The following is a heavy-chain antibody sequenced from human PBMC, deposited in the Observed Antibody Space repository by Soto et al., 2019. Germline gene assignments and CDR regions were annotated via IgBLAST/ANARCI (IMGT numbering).Heavy chain of an antibody. V-gene: IGHV3-53*01. Sequence: GGSLRLSCAVSGFTASINCMSWVRQAPGKGLEWVSLFYAGGSTYYADSVKGRFTISRDISKNALYLQMNSLRVDDTAVYYCARGYESSSRSVAYWGQGILVTVSS. CDR1: GFTASINC. J-gene: IGHJ4*02. CDR2: FYAGGST. CDR3: ARGYESSSRSVAY. D-gene: IGHD6-13*01.